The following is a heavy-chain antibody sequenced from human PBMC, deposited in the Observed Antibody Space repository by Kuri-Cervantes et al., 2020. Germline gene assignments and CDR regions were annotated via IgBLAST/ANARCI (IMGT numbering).Heavy chain of an antibody. CDR1: GYTFTSYD. V-gene: IGHV1-2*02. CDR3: VRGGGRGGFDP. J-gene: IGHJ5*02. Sequence: ASVKVSCKASGYTFTSYDINWVRQATGQGLEYMGWIDPNTGGTNFAQKFQGRVTMTRDTSISTVYMDLSGLRSDDTAVYYCVRGGGRGGFDPWGQGTLVTVSS. CDR2: IDPNTGGT. D-gene: IGHD1-26*01.